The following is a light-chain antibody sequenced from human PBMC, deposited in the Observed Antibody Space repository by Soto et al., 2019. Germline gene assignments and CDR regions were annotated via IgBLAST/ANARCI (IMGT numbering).Light chain of an antibody. CDR3: QQYGSSPWT. Sequence: EIVLTQSPGTLSVSPGESATLSCRASQRVSSNYFARYQQKRGQAPRLLIYDASTRATGIPDRFSGSGSGTDFTLTISRLEPEDFALYHCQQYGSSPWTFGQGTKVEIK. CDR1: QRVSSNY. V-gene: IGKV3-20*01. J-gene: IGKJ1*01. CDR2: DAS.